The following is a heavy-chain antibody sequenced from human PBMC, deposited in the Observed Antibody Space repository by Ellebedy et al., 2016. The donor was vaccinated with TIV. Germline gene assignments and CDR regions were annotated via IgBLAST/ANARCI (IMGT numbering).Heavy chain of an antibody. D-gene: IGHD5-18*01. Sequence: MPSETLSLTCAVYGGSFSGYFWSWIRQPPGKGLEWMGEINHSGNTNYNPSLKSRVTISVDTSKNQFSLNLSSVTAADTAVYYCARLWTLYGTDVWGQGTTVTVSS. CDR1: GGSFSGYF. CDR2: INHSGNT. V-gene: IGHV4-34*01. J-gene: IGHJ6*02. CDR3: ARLWTLYGTDV.